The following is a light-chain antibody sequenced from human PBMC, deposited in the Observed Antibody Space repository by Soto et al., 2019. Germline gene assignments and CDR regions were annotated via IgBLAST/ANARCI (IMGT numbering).Light chain of an antibody. V-gene: IGKV1-27*01. CDR1: QGISNN. J-gene: IGKJ1*01. Sequence: DIQMTQSPSSLSTSVGDRVTITCRASQGISNNLALYQQKPGKVPKLLIYAASTLQSGVPSRFSGSGSGTDFNLTISSLQPEDVATYYCQKYNSAPWTFGQGTKVEIK. CDR2: AAS. CDR3: QKYNSAPWT.